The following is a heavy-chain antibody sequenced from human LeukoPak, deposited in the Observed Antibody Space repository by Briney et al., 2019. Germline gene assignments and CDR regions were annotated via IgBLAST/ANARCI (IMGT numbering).Heavy chain of an antibody. D-gene: IGHD2/OR15-2a*01. CDR2: ITRSSSNI. Sequence: GGSLRLSCAASGFTFSTYSMNWVRQAPGKGLVWVSAITRSSSNIDYADSVKGRFTISRDNAKNSLYLQMNSLRAEDTAVYYCARSNSNDYWGQGTLVTVSS. J-gene: IGHJ4*02. CDR3: ARSNSNDY. V-gene: IGHV3-21*01. CDR1: GFTFSTYS.